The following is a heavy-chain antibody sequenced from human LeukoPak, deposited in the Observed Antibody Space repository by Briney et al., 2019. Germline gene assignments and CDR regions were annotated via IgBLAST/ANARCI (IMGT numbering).Heavy chain of an antibody. D-gene: IGHD3-22*01. J-gene: IGHJ4*02. V-gene: IGHV4-4*07. CDR3: ARDGYDSSGTYYFDY. Sequence: PSETLSLTCTVSGGSISNHYWSWIRQPAGKGLEWIGRIYTSGSTNYNPSLKSRVTMSVDTSKNQFSLRLSSVTAADTAVYYCARDGYDSSGTYYFDYWGQGTLVTVSS. CDR2: IYTSGST. CDR1: GGSISNHY.